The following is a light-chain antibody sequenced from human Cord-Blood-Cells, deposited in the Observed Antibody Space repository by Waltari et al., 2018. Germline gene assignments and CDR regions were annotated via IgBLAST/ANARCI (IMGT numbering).Light chain of an antibody. J-gene: IGKJ1*01. CDR2: WAS. CDR1: QSVLYSSNNKNY. Sequence: DIVMTQSPDSLAVSLGERATINCQSSQSVLYSSNNKNYLAWYQQKPGQPPKLLIYWASTRESGVPDRFSGSGSGTDFILTISSLQAEDVAVYYCQQYYSTHWTFGQGTKVEIK. V-gene: IGKV4-1*01. CDR3: QQYYSTHWT.